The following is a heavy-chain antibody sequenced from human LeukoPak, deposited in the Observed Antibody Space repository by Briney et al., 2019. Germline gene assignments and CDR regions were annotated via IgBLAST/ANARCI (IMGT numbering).Heavy chain of an antibody. CDR1: GGTSSSYA. CDR2: IIPIFGTA. CDR3: ARSGKGARKDGSFDY. Sequence: VSSVKVSCKASGGTSSSYAISWVRQAPGQGLEWMGGIIPIFGTANYAQKFQGRVTITADKSTSTAYMELSSLRSEDTAVYYCARSGKGARKDGSFDYWGQGTLVTVSS. J-gene: IGHJ4*02. D-gene: IGHD4/OR15-4a*01. V-gene: IGHV1-69*06.